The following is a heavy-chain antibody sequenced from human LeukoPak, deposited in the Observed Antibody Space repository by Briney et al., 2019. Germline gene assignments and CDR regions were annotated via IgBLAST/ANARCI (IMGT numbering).Heavy chain of an antibody. V-gene: IGHV4-39*01. CDR1: GGSISSSSSY. J-gene: IGHJ4*02. D-gene: IGHD6-6*01. CDR3: ARHTTLSIAAQFDY. CDR2: IYYSGST. Sequence: PSETLSLTCTVSGGSISSSSSYAGWIRQPPGEGLECIGSIYYSGSTYYNPSLKSRVTISVDTSKNQFSLKLSSVTAADTAVYYCARHTTLSIAAQFDYWGQGTLVTVSS.